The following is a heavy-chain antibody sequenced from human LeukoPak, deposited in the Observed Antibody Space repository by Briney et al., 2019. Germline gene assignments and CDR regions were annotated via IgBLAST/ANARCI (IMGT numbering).Heavy chain of an antibody. J-gene: IGHJ4*02. CDR1: GSTFSSYW. CDR2: IKQDGSEK. V-gene: IGHV3-7*01. D-gene: IGHD4-17*01. Sequence: GGSLRLSCAASGSTFSSYWMSWVRQAPGKGLEWVANIKQDGSEKYYVDSVKGRFTISRDNAKDSLYLQMNSLRAEDTAVYYCAREGIRYYFDYWGQGTLVTVSS. CDR3: AREGIRYYFDY.